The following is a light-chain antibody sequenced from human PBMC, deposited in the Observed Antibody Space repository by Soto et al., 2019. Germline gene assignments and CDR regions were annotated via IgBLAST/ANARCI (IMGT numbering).Light chain of an antibody. J-gene: IGLJ2*01. CDR3: SSYAGSNNLHVL. Sequence: QSALTQPASVSGSPGQSITISCTGSSNDVGGYNYVSWYQQHPGQAPKLIIYEVTDRPSGVSPRFSGSKSANTASLTISGLQVDDEAEYYCSSYAGSNNLHVLFGGGTKLTVL. V-gene: IGLV2-14*01. CDR1: SNDVGGYNY. CDR2: EVT.